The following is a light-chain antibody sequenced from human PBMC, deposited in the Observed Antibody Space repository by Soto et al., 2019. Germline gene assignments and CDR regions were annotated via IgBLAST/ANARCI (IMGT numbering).Light chain of an antibody. V-gene: IGKV3-11*01. CDR2: AAS. CDR3: QQRSSWPYT. J-gene: IGKJ2*01. CDR1: QSVSSY. Sequence: EIVLTQSPATLSLSPGERATLSCRASQSVSSYLAWYRQKPGQAPRLLIYAASNRATGIPARFSGSGSGTDFTLAISSLEPEDFAVYYCQQRSSWPYTFGQGTKLEIK.